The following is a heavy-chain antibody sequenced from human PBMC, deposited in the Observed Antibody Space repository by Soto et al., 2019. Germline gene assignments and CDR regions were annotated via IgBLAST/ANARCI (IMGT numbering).Heavy chain of an antibody. CDR2: IKPDAGVA. V-gene: IGHV3-7*01. CDR3: ANDVGWHVGF. D-gene: IGHD6-19*01. CDR1: GFIFSTPW. J-gene: IGHJ4*01. Sequence: EVQLVESGGGLVQPGGSLRLPCAASGFIFSTPWMTWARQGPGKGLEWLATIKPDAGVAYYADSVKGRFTISRDNAKNSLYLQTNSLRDDDTAVYYCANDVGWHVGFWGQGTLVTVSS.